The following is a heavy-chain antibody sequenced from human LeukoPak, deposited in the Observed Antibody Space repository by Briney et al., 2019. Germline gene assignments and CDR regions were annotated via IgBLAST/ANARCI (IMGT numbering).Heavy chain of an antibody. J-gene: IGHJ4*02. V-gene: IGHV3-23*01. D-gene: IGHD6-13*01. Sequence: PGGSLRLSCAASGFTFSSYAMSWVRQAPGKGLEWVSAISGSGGSTYYADSVKGRFTISRDNSKNTLYLQMNSLRAEDTAVYYCARDKAAAGMVVYYFDYWGQGTLVTVSS. CDR3: ARDKAAAGMVVYYFDY. CDR2: ISGSGGST. CDR1: GFTFSSYA.